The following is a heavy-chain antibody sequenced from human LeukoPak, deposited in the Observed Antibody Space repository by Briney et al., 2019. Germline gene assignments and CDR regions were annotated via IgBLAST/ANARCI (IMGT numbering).Heavy chain of an antibody. CDR1: GFTFSSYG. CDR3: AKDFSTYYYDSSGYYLDY. V-gene: IGHV3-33*06. Sequence: GGSLRLSCAASGFTFSSYGMHWVRQAPGKGLEWVAVIWYDGSNKYYADSVKGRFTISRDNSKNTLYLQMNSLRAEDTAVYYCAKDFSTYYYDSSGYYLDYWGQGTLVTVSS. CDR2: IWYDGSNK. D-gene: IGHD3-22*01. J-gene: IGHJ4*02.